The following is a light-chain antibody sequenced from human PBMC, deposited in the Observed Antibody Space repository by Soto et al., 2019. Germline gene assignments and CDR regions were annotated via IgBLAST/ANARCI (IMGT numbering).Light chain of an antibody. Sequence: DIQMTQSPSTLSASVGDRVTISCRASQSIYSWLAWYQQKPGQAPKLLIHDASSLEGGVPSRFRGSGSGTEFTLTIISLQPDDFATYYCQHYNSHLMYTFGQGTKLEIK. CDR1: QSIYSW. CDR2: DAS. CDR3: QHYNSHLMYT. J-gene: IGKJ2*01. V-gene: IGKV1-5*01.